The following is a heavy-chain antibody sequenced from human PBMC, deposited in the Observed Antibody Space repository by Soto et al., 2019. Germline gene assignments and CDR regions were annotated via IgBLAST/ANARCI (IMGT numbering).Heavy chain of an antibody. V-gene: IGHV3-23*01. D-gene: IGHD2-21*02. CDR1: GVGLSTYA. Sequence: EVQLLESGGGFVQPGGSLRLSCTASGVGLSTYAISWVRQAPGKGLEWVSVISGNSGQTDYADPVKGRFSISRDKSENTVYLQMNRLRAEDTAVYYCALPSCGGDCYSPFDYWGHGTLVTVSS. CDR2: ISGNSGQT. CDR3: ALPSCGGDCYSPFDY. J-gene: IGHJ4*01.